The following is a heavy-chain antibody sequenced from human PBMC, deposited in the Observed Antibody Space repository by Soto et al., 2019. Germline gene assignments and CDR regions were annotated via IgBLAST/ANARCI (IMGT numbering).Heavy chain of an antibody. CDR1: GFTFSSYG. Sequence: AGGSLRLSCAASGFTFSSYGMHWVRQAPGKGLEWVAVISYDGSNKYYADSVKGRFTISRDNSKNTLYLQMNSLRAEDTAVYYCAKDLVRYYYDSSGYYPGAFDIWGQGTMVTVSS. CDR3: AKDLVRYYYDSSGYYPGAFDI. CDR2: ISYDGSNK. J-gene: IGHJ3*02. D-gene: IGHD3-22*01. V-gene: IGHV3-30*18.